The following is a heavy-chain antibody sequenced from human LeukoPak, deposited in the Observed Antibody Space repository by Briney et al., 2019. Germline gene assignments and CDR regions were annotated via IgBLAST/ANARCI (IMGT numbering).Heavy chain of an antibody. V-gene: IGHV3-23*01. J-gene: IGHJ4*02. Sequence: AGGSLRLSCAASGFTFSSYAMSWVRQAPGKGLEWVSVISGSGGSTYYADSVKGRFTISRDNSKNTLYLQMNSLRAEDTAVYYCARDRVFVPFDFWGQGTLVTVSS. D-gene: IGHD3-3*01. CDR2: ISGSGGST. CDR3: ARDRVFVPFDF. CDR1: GFTFSSYA.